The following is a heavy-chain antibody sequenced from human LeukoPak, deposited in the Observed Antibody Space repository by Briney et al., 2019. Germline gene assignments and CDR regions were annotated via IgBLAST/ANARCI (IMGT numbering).Heavy chain of an antibody. CDR3: AREGIPAANWFDP. D-gene: IGHD2-2*01. J-gene: IGHJ5*02. CDR2: IYYSGST. V-gene: IGHV4-31*03. CDR1: GGSISSGGYY. Sequence: SQTLSLTCTVSGGSISSGGYYWSWIRQHPGKGLEWIGYIYYSGSTYYNPSLKSRVTISVDTSKNQFSLKLSSVTAADTAVYYCAREGIPAANWFDPWGQGTLVTVSS.